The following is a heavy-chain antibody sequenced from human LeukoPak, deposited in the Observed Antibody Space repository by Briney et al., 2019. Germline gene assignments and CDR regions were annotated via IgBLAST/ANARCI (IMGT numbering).Heavy chain of an antibody. Sequence: ASVKVSCKASGDTFTGYYMHWVRQAPGQGLEWMGWINPNSGGTNYAQKFQGRVTMTRDTSISTAYMELSSLRSDDTAVYYCVETSVYQGPLDYWGQGALVTVSS. CDR3: VETSVYQGPLDY. V-gene: IGHV1-2*02. CDR2: INPNSGGT. CDR1: GDTFTGYY. J-gene: IGHJ4*02. D-gene: IGHD4-17*01.